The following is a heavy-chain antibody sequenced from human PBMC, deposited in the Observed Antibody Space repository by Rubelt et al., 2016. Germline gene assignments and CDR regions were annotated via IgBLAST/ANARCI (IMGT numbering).Heavy chain of an antibody. Sequence: SLSLSCAASGFTISSDALHWVRQAPGKGLEWVALISYDGSKTYYADFVRGRFTISRDNSENTLYLHVSSLRAEDSAVYYCARGPGRYCGGDCYHDYYYGMDVWGQGTTVTVSS. J-gene: IGHJ6*02. V-gene: IGHV3-30*04. CDR2: ISYDGSKT. CDR1: GFTISSDA. CDR3: ARGPGRYCGGDCYHDYYYGMDV. D-gene: IGHD2-21*02.